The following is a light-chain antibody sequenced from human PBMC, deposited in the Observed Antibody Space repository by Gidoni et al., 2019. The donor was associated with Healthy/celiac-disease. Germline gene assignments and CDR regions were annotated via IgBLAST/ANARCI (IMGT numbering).Light chain of an antibody. CDR3: QQYYSTPYT. J-gene: IGKJ2*01. CDR2: WAS. Sequence: DIVMTQSPDSLAVSLGEGATINCKSSQSVLYSYNNKNYLAWYQQKPGPPPKLLIYWASTRESGVPGRFSGSWSGTYFTLTISSLHAEDVAVYYCQQYYSTPYTFGQGTKLEIK. V-gene: IGKV4-1*01. CDR1: QSVLYSYNNKNY.